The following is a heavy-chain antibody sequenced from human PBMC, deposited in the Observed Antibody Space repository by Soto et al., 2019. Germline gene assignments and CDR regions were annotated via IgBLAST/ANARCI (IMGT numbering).Heavy chain of an antibody. Sequence: QVQLVESGGGVVQPGRSLRLSCAASGFTFSSYGMHWVRQPPGTGLEWVAVISYDGSNKYYADSVKGRFTISRDNSKNTLYLQMNSRRAEDTALDYWAKDRSGYGMDVWGRGTTVTVSS. CDR2: ISYDGSNK. CDR1: GFTFSSYG. CDR3: AKDRSGYGMDV. J-gene: IGHJ6*04. V-gene: IGHV3-30*18.